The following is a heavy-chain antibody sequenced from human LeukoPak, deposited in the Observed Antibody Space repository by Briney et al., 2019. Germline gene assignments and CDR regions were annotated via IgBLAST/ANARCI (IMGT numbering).Heavy chain of an antibody. CDR3: ARHCSSTSCLLRWFDP. Sequence: SQTLSLTCTVSGGSISSGSYYWSWIRQPPGKGLEWIGSIYHSGSTYYNPSLKSRVTISVDTSKNQFSLKLSSVTAADTAVYYCARHCSSTSCLLRWFDPWGQGTLVTVSS. CDR2: IYHSGST. V-gene: IGHV4-39*01. D-gene: IGHD2-2*01. CDR1: GGSISSGSYY. J-gene: IGHJ5*02.